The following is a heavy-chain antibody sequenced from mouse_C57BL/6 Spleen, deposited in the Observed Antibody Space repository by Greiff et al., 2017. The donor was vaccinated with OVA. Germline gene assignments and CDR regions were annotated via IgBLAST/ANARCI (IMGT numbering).Heavy chain of an antibody. J-gene: IGHJ2*01. V-gene: IGHV1-39*01. CDR1: GYSFTDYN. D-gene: IGHD4-1*01. Sequence: VHVKQSGPELVKPGASVKISCKASGYSFTDYNMNWVKQSNGKSLEWIGVINPNYGTTSYNQKFKGKATLTVDQSSSTAYMQLNSLTSEDSAVYYCARERANWDEGLGYWGQGTTLTVSS. CDR2: INPNYGTT. CDR3: ARERANWDEGLGY.